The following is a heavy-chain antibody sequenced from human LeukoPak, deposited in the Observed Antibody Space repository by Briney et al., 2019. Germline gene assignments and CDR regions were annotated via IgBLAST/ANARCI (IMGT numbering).Heavy chain of an antibody. D-gene: IGHD3-22*01. Sequence: GRSLRLSCAASGFTFSSYAMQWVRQAPGKGLEWVAVISYDGSNKYYADSVKGRFTISRDNSKNTLYLQMNSLRAEDTAVYYCARVAYYYDSSGYTDYWGQGTLVTVSS. CDR2: ISYDGSNK. CDR3: ARVAYYYDSSGYTDY. CDR1: GFTFSSYA. J-gene: IGHJ4*02. V-gene: IGHV3-30-3*01.